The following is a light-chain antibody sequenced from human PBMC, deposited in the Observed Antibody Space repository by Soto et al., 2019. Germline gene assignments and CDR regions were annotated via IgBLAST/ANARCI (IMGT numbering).Light chain of an antibody. CDR2: GAS. CDR3: QQYYSSLYT. J-gene: IGKJ2*01. Sequence: EIVLTQSPGTLSLSPGERATLSCRASQSVSSSYLGWYQQKPGQPPRLLIYGASNSAPGIPERFSGSGSGTDFTLTISRLEPEDFAVYYCQQYYSSLYTFGLGTKLEIK. V-gene: IGKV3-20*01. CDR1: QSVSSSY.